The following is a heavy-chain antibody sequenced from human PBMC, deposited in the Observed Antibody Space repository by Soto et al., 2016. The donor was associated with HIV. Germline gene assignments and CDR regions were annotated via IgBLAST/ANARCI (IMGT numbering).Heavy chain of an antibody. V-gene: IGHV3-66*01. CDR1: GFIVSDSY. CDR3: ARDTKGSAGYYDYGWTF. Sequence: EVQLVESGGGLVQPGGSLRLSCAASGFIVSDSYMGWVRQPPGKGLEWVSVIYSGGKTYYADSVKGRFSIFRDYSKNTLYLQMNSLRADDTAVYFCARDTKGSAGYYDYGWTFWGQGTTVIVSS. CDR2: IYSGGKT. J-gene: IGHJ6*02. D-gene: IGHD2-15*01.